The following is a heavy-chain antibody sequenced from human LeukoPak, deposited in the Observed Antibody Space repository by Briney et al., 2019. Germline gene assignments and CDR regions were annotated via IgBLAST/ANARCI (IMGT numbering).Heavy chain of an antibody. CDR1: GFTFSSYW. J-gene: IGHJ6*02. CDR3: AKSGGALLFSYYYYGMDV. D-gene: IGHD2-15*01. V-gene: IGHV3-23*01. Sequence: GGSLRLSCAASGFTFSSYWMSWVRQAPGKGLEWVSAISGSGGSTYYADSVKGRFTISRDNSKNTLYLQMNSLRAEDTAVYYCAKSGGALLFSYYYYGMDVWGQGTTVTVSS. CDR2: ISGSGGST.